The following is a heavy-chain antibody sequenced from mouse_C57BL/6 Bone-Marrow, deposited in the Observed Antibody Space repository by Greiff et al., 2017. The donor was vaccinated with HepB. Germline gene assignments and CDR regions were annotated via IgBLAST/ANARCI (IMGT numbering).Heavy chain of an antibody. Sequence: LVESGGCLVKPGGSLKLSCAASGLPFSSYAMSWVRQTPEKRLEWVATISYGGSYTYYPDNVKGRFTISRDNAKNNLYLQMSHLRSEDTAMYYCARDRNGSRYFDVWGTGTTVTVSS. D-gene: IGHD1-1*01. CDR1: GLPFSSYA. J-gene: IGHJ1*03. CDR3: ARDRNGSRYFDV. CDR2: ISYGGSYT. V-gene: IGHV5-4*01.